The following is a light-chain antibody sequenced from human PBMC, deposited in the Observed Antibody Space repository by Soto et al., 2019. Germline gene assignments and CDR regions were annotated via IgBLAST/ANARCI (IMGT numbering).Light chain of an antibody. V-gene: IGKV1-39*01. Sequence: DIQMTQSPASLAASLGDRITISCRASQTISNYLNWYHQKPGEAPKILIYGSSTLPSGVPSTFSGSGSGTEFTSSISSLQPEDFGTYYCQPSYNVPFTFGPGTKVDVK. CDR2: GSS. CDR1: QTISNY. J-gene: IGKJ3*01. CDR3: QPSYNVPFT.